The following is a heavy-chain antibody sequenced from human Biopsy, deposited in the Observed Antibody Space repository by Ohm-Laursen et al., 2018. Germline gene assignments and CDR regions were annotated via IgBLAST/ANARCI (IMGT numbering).Heavy chain of an antibody. J-gene: IGHJ5*02. CDR3: ARLAQIYGDSPFDP. CDR1: GAIFSNYA. D-gene: IGHD4-17*01. CDR2: IIPLFGAP. Sequence: SSVKVSCKASGAIFSNYAITWVRQAPGQGLEWMGGIIPLFGAPNYAQKFQGRLTITADESKSTTYMELSSLRAEDTAVYYCARLAQIYGDSPFDPWGQGTLVTVSS. V-gene: IGHV1-69*01.